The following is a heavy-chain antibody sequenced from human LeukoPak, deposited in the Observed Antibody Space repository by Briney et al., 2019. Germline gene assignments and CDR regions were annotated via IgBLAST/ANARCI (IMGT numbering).Heavy chain of an antibody. CDR1: VYTFTGYY. CDR2: INPNSGGI. D-gene: IGHD1-26*01. CDR3: ARADIEGAAFRY. V-gene: IGHV1-2*02. Sequence: ASLRVSCKASVYTFTGYYMHWARQAPGQGLEWMGWINPNSGGINYAQKFQGRVTMTRDTSISTAYMELSRLRSDDTAVYYCARADIEGAAFRYWGQGTLVTVSS. J-gene: IGHJ4*02.